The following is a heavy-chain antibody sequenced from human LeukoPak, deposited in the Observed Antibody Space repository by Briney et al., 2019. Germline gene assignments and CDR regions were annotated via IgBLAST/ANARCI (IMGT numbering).Heavy chain of an antibody. CDR2: INPNSGGT. V-gene: IGHV1-2*02. J-gene: IGHJ4*02. Sequence: GASVKVSCKASGYTFTGYYMHWVRQAPGQGLEWMGWINPNSGGTNYAQKFQGKVTMTRDTSISTAYMELSRLRSDDTAVYYCARGPYDILTGYYFDYWGQGTLVTVSS. D-gene: IGHD3-9*01. CDR3: ARGPYDILTGYYFDY. CDR1: GYTFTGYY.